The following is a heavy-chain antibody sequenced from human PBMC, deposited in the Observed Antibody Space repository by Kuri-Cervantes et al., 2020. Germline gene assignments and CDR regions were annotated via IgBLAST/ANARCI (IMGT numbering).Heavy chain of an antibody. D-gene: IGHD3-10*01. CDR1: GGSVSSGSYY. J-gene: IGHJ6*03. CDR2: IYYSGST. V-gene: IGHV4-61*01. CDR3: ARLRDYYGSGSPFFTYYYYMDV. Sequence: SETLSLTCTVSGGSVSSGSYYWSWIRQPPGKGLEWIGYIYYSGSTNYNPSLKSRVTISVDTSKNQFSLKLSSVTAADTAVYYCARLRDYYGSGSPFFTYYYYMDVWGKGTTVTVSS.